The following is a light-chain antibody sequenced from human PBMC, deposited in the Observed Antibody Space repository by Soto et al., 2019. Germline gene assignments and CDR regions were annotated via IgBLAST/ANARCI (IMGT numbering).Light chain of an antibody. CDR2: GAS. V-gene: IGKV3-20*01. CDR3: QRYGSSFT. Sequence: EIVLTQSPGTLSLSPGERATLSCRASQSVSSSYLAWYQQKPGQAPSLLIYGASSRATGIPDRFSGSGSGTEFTLTISRLEPEGFAVYYCQRYGSSFTFGPGTKVDIK. CDR1: QSVSSSY. J-gene: IGKJ3*01.